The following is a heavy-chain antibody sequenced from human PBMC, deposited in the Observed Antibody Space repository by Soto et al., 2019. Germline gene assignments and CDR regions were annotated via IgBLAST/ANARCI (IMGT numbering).Heavy chain of an antibody. CDR2: IVYDGSDK. CDR3: AKFWSSSSFDY. J-gene: IGHJ4*02. CDR1: GFTFSHYG. Sequence: VQLVESGGGLVKPGGSLRLSCAASGFTFSHYGIHWVRQAPGKGLEWVAVIVYDGSDKYYAESVKGRFTISRDNSKNTVFLQMNSLRADDTAVYYCAKFWSSSSFDYWGQGTLVTVSS. D-gene: IGHD6-6*01. V-gene: IGHV3-30*02.